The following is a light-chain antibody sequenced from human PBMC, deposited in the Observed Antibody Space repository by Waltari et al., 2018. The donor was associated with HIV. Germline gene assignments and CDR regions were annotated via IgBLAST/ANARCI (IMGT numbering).Light chain of an antibody. CDR1: RSDVASHND. Sequence: SALTPPVSVSGSRGQSISISCAGTRSDVASHNDVSLYQQHPGKAPKLMIYEVSKRPSGVSNRFSGSKSGNTASLTISGLQAEDEADYHCCSYAGSSTYVVFGGGTKLTVL. CDR3: CSYAGSSTYVV. V-gene: IGLV2-23*02. CDR2: EVS. J-gene: IGLJ2*01.